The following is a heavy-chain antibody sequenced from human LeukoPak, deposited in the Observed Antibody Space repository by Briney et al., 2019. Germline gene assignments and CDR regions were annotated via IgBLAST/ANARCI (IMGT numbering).Heavy chain of an antibody. CDR3: AQWGNNMDV. J-gene: IGHJ6*03. Sequence: TSETLSLTCTVYGVSFSRYYWHWFRQPPGKGPEWIGQINYSGSTKYNPSLKSRVTISIDTSKNQFSLKLNSVTAADTAVYYCAQWGNNMDVWGKGTTVIVSS. V-gene: IGHV4-34*01. CDR2: INYSGST. D-gene: IGHD3-16*01. CDR1: GVSFSRYY.